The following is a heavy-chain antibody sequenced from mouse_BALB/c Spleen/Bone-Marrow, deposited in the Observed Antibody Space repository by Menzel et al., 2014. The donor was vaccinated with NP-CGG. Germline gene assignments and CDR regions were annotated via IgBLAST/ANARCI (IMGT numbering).Heavy chain of an antibody. CDR2: IDPANGNT. Sequence: VQLQQYGAELVKPGASVKLSCTASGFNIKDTYMHWGKQRPEQGLEWIGRIDPANGNTKYDPKFQGKATITADTSSNTAYLQLSSLASEDTAVYYCARYRLVTYFDYWGQGTALTVSS. CDR1: GFNIKDTY. J-gene: IGHJ2*01. D-gene: IGHD2-5*01. CDR3: ARYRLVTYFDY. V-gene: IGHV14-3*02.